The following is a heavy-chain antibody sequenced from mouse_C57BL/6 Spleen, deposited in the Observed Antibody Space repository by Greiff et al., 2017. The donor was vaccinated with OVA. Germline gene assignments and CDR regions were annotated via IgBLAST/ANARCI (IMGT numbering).Heavy chain of an antibody. D-gene: IGHD1-1*01. CDR2: IDPENGDT. CDR1: GFNITDDY. CDR3: ASDYGSRDWYFDV. V-gene: IGHV14-4*01. J-gene: IGHJ1*03. Sequence: EVQLQESGAELVRPGASVKLSCTASGFNITDDYMHWVKQRPEQGLEWIGWIDPENGDTEYASKFQGKATITADTSSNTAYLQLSSLTSEDTAVYYCASDYGSRDWYFDVWGTGTTVTVSA.